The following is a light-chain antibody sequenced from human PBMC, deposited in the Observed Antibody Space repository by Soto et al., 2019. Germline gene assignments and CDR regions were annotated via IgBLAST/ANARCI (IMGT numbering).Light chain of an antibody. CDR1: SSDVDAYNF. J-gene: IGLJ1*01. CDR3: TSYTTSSTYV. Sequence: QSALTQPASVSGSPGQSIAISCTGTSSDVDAYNFVSWYQHHPGKAPKLMIFDVSNRLSGVSNRFSGSKSGNTASLTISGLQAEDEADYYCTSYTTSSTYVFGTG. CDR2: DVS. V-gene: IGLV2-14*03.